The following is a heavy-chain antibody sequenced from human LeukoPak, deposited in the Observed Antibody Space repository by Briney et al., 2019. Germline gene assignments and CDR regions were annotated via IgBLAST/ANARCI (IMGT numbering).Heavy chain of an antibody. Sequence: PSETLSLTCTVSGGSTSNYYWSWIRQPAGKGLEWIGRIYSSGSTDYNPSLKSRVTMSVDTSKNQFSLNLRSVTAADTAVYYCARGPPPDFDCWGQGTLVTVSS. CDR1: GGSTSNYY. V-gene: IGHV4-4*07. J-gene: IGHJ4*02. CDR2: IYSSGST. CDR3: ARGPPPDFDC.